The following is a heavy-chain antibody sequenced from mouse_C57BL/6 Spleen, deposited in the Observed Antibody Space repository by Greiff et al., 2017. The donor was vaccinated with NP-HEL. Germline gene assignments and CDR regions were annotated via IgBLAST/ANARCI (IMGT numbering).Heavy chain of an antibody. CDR3: ARSGSYDYYWYFDV. Sequence: VQLQQPGTELVKPGASVKLSCKASGYTFTSYWMHWVKQRPGQGLEWIGNINPSNGGTNYNEKFKSKATLTVDKSSSTAYMQLSSLTSEDSEVYYCARSGSYDYYWYFDVWGTGTTVTVSS. D-gene: IGHD2-4*01. V-gene: IGHV1-53*01. CDR2: INPSNGGT. CDR1: GYTFTSYW. J-gene: IGHJ1*03.